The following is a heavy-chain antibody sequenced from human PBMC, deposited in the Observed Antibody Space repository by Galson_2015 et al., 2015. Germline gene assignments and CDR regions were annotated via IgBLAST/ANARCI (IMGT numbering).Heavy chain of an antibody. CDR2: ISYDGSNK. CDR1: GFTFSSYG. V-gene: IGHV3-30*18. CDR3: AKGLQDYYDSSGYLFDY. D-gene: IGHD3-22*01. Sequence: SLRLSCAASGFTFSSYGMHWVRQAPGKGLEWVAVISYDGSNKYYADSVKGRFTISRDNSKNTLYLQMNSLRAEDTAVYYCAKGLQDYYDSSGYLFDYWGQGTLVTVSS. J-gene: IGHJ4*02.